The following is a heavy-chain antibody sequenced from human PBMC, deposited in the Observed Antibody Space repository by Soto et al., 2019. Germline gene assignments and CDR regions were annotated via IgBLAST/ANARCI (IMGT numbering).Heavy chain of an antibody. J-gene: IGHJ6*02. D-gene: IGHD3-3*01. Sequence: SETLSLTCTVSGGSISSYYWSWIRQPPGKGLEWIGYIYYSGSTNYNPSLKSRVTISVDTSKNQFSLKLSSVTAADTAVYYCARIPYDFWSGYFEGFYYYYGMDVWGQGTTVTVSS. CDR3: ARIPYDFWSGYFEGFYYYYGMDV. CDR2: IYYSGST. V-gene: IGHV4-59*01. CDR1: GGSISSYY.